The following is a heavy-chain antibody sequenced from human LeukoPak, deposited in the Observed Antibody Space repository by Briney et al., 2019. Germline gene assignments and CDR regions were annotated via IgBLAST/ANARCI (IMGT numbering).Heavy chain of an antibody. CDR1: GFTFSDYY. V-gene: IGHV3-11*05. Sequence: GGSLRLSCAASGFTFSDYYMTWIRQAPGKGLEWVSHISSSSRYTNSADSVKGRFTISRDNAKNSLYLRMNSLRAEDTAVYYCAGDRSGWYVSYWGQGTLVTVSS. J-gene: IGHJ4*02. CDR3: AGDRSGWYVSY. D-gene: IGHD6-19*01. CDR2: ISSSSRYT.